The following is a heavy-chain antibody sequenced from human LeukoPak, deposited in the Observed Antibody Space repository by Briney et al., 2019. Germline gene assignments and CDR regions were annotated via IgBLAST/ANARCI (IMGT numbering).Heavy chain of an antibody. V-gene: IGHV3-30-3*01. CDR2: ISYDGSNK. CDR3: ARGDYGGTFDY. J-gene: IGHJ4*02. D-gene: IGHD4-23*01. Sequence: GGSLRLSCAASGFTFSSYATHWVRQAPGKGLEWVAVISYDGSNKYYADSVKGRFTISRDNSKNTLYLQMNSLRAEDTAVYYCARGDYGGTFDYWGQGTLVTVSS. CDR1: GFTFSSYA.